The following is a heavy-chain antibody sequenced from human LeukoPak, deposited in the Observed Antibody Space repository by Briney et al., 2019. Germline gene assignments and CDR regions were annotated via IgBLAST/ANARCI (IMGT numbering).Heavy chain of an antibody. V-gene: IGHV1-18*01. J-gene: IGHJ4*02. CDR3: PRDIGFGDHGVDY. CDR2: IRGSNGDT. CDR1: GYTFTSYG. Sequence: ASVKVSCKASGYTFTSYGITWVRQAPGQGLEWMGWIRGSNGDTNYAQKLQGRVTVTTDTSTSTAYMELRSPRSDDTAVYYCPRDIGFGDHGVDYWGQGTLVTVSS. D-gene: IGHD4-17*01.